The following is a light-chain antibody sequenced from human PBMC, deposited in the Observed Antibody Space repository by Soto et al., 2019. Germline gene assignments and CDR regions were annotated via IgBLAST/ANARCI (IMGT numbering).Light chain of an antibody. J-gene: IGKJ1*01. CDR3: QQYNNWPRT. V-gene: IGKV1-39*01. Sequence: DIQMTQSPSSLSASVGDRVTITCRASQSISSYLNWYQQKPGKAPRLLIDAASTLESGVPSRFSGSGSGTDFTLTISSLQPEDFATYYCQQYNNWPRTFGQGTKVDIK. CDR1: QSISSY. CDR2: AAS.